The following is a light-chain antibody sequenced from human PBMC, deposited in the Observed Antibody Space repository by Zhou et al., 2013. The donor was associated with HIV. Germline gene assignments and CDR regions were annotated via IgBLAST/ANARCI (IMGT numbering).Light chain of an antibody. Sequence: DIVMTQTPLSSPVTLGQPASFSCRSSQTLLHSDGNTYLSWLHQRPGQPPRLLIYKVSKRFSGVPDRFSGRGAGTEFTLKIRRVEAEDVGIYYCMQATQFPITFGGGTKVEIK. CDR1: QTLLHSDGNTY. CDR3: MQATQFPIT. CDR2: KVS. J-gene: IGKJ4*01. V-gene: IGKV2-24*01.